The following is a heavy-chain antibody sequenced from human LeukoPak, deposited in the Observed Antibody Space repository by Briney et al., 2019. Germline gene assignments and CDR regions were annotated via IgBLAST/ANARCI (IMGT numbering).Heavy chain of an antibody. Sequence: PGGSLRLSCAASGFTFSGSAMHWVRQASGKGLEWVGRIRSKANSYATAYAASVKGRFTISRDDSKNTAYLQMNSLKTEDTAVYYCTTQTTYYYYDSSGYYLFDYWGQGTLVTVSS. D-gene: IGHD3-22*01. CDR1: GFTFSGSA. J-gene: IGHJ4*02. V-gene: IGHV3-73*01. CDR2: IRSKANSYAT. CDR3: TTQTTYYYYDSSGYYLFDY.